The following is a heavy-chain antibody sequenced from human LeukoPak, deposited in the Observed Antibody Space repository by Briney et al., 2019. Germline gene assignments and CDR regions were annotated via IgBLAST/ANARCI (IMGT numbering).Heavy chain of an antibody. CDR1: GFTFGSYG. CDR2: IRSDGSNK. Sequence: GGSLRLSCAASGFTFGSYGMHWVRQAPGKGLEWVTFIRSDGSNKYYADSVKGRFTISRDNAKNSLYLQMNSLRAEDTAVYYCARDMIRALAVDYWGQGTLVTVSS. J-gene: IGHJ4*02. V-gene: IGHV3-30*02. CDR3: ARDMIRALAVDY. D-gene: IGHD3-10*01.